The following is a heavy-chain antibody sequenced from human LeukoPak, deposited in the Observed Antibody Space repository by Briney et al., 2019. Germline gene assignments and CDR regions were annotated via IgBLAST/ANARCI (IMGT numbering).Heavy chain of an antibody. J-gene: IGHJ3*01. CDR3: ARGTPNRNALDL. CDR2: IKKDGSEE. Sequence: GGSLRLSCAAFGFTLNSYVMSWVRQAPGRGRQGWANIKKDGSEENYLYSVKGRFTVSRDNAKNSLFLQMNSLRGEDTAVYYCARGTPNRNALDLWGQGTMVTISS. CDR1: GFTLNSYV. D-gene: IGHD1/OR15-1a*01. V-gene: IGHV3-7*01.